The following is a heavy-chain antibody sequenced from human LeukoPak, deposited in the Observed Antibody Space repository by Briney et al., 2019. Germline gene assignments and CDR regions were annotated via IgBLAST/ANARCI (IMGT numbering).Heavy chain of an antibody. D-gene: IGHD2-15*01. CDR1: DGSISSYY. V-gene: IGHV4-59*08. CDR3: ARRVCSGGSCPLDY. J-gene: IGHJ4*02. CDR2: IYYSGST. Sequence: SETLSLTCTVSDGSISSYYWSWIRQPPGKGLEWIGYIYYSGSTNYNPSLKSRVTISVDTSKNQFSLKLSSVTAADTAVYYCARRVCSGGSCPLDYWGQGTLVTVSS.